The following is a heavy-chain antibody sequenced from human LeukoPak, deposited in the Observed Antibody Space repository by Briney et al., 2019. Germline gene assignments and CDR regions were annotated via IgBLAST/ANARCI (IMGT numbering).Heavy chain of an antibody. CDR3: ARDIWFDP. Sequence: SETLSLACTVSGGSISTYYWSWVRQPAGKRLEWIGRIHASGSTNYNPSLKSRVTMSVDTSKNQFSLKLSSVTAADTAVYYCARDIWFDPWGQGTLVTVSS. CDR1: GGSISTYY. V-gene: IGHV4-4*07. J-gene: IGHJ5*02. CDR2: IHASGST.